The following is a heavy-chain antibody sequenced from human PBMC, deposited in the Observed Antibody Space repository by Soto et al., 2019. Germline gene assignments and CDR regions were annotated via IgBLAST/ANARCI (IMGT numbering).Heavy chain of an antibody. CDR2: IYHSGST. V-gene: IGHV4-38-2*02. D-gene: IGHD4-17*01. CDR3: ARDNGDLDY. CDR1: GYSISSGYY. J-gene: IGHJ4*02. Sequence: PSETLSLTCAVSGYSISSGYYWGWIRQPPGKGLEWIGSIYHSGSTYYNPSLKSRVTISVDTSKNQFSLKLSSVTAADTAVYYCARDNGDLDYWGQGTLVPVSS.